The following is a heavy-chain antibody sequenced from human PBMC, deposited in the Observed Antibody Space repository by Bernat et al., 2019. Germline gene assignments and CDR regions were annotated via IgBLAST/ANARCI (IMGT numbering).Heavy chain of an antibody. CDR1: GFAFSTSD. D-gene: IGHD1-26*01. V-gene: IGHV3-33*01. CDR3: ARSPSPLDSVSYLYYFDS. Sequence: QVQLVESGGGVVQPGGSLRLSCAASGFAFSTSDMHWVRQAPGKGLEWVAVIWHDGTNKYYPDSVKGRFTISRDNAKNTLYLQLNSLRADDTAVYFCARSPSPLDSVSYLYYFDSWGQGTLVTVSS. CDR2: IWHDGTNK. J-gene: IGHJ4*02.